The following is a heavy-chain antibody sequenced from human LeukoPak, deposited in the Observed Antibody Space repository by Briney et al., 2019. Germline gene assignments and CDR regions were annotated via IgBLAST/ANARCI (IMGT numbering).Heavy chain of an antibody. Sequence: GASVKVSCKASGYTFTGYYMHWVRQAPGQGLEWMGWINPNSGGTNYAQKFQGRVTMTRDTSISTAYMELSRLRSDDTAVYYCARESYDILTGSLDYWSQGTLVTVSS. V-gene: IGHV1-2*02. CDR3: ARESYDILTGSLDY. D-gene: IGHD3-9*01. J-gene: IGHJ4*02. CDR1: GYTFTGYY. CDR2: INPNSGGT.